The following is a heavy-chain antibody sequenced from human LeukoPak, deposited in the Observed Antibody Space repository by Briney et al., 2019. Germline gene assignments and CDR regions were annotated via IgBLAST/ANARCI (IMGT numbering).Heavy chain of an antibody. D-gene: IGHD6-6*01. CDR3: ARVFGSSPYNWFDP. CDR2: IYYSGST. V-gene: IGHV4-59*01. CDR1: GGSISSYY. Sequence: PSETLSLTCTVSGGSISSYYWSWIWQPPGKGLEWIGYIYYSGSTNYNPSLKSRVTIPVDTSKNQFSLKLSSVTAADTAVYYCARVFGSSPYNWFDPWGQGTLVTVSS. J-gene: IGHJ5*02.